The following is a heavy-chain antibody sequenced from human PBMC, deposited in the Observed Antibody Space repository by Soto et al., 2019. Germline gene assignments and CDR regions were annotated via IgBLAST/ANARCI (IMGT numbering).Heavy chain of an antibody. Sequence: SGPRSPTFAVQDGADNVYDWNWIGQPPGKGLEGIGEMNHTRVIHYNPCLKSRVTISVDTSNNQFSLRLSSVTAADTAIYYLASRITVFGLRIPPFDPWGQGTQVTVPS. CDR1: DGADNVYD. CDR2: MNHTRVI. V-gene: IGHV4-34*01. J-gene: IGHJ5*02. CDR3: ASRITVFGLRIPPFDP. D-gene: IGHD3-3*01.